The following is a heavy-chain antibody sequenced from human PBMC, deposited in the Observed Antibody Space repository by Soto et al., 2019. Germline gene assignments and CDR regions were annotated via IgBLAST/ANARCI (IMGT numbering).Heavy chain of an antibody. CDR1: GFTFSSYS. CDR3: ARYPGYCSSTSCPGYWFDP. V-gene: IGHV3-21*01. Sequence: GGSLRLSCAASGFTFSSYSMNWVRQAPGKGLEWVSSISSSSSYIYYADSVKGRFTISRDNAKNSLYLQMNSLRAEDTAVHYCARYPGYCSSTSCPGYWFDPWGQGTLVTVSS. D-gene: IGHD2-2*01. CDR2: ISSSSSYI. J-gene: IGHJ5*02.